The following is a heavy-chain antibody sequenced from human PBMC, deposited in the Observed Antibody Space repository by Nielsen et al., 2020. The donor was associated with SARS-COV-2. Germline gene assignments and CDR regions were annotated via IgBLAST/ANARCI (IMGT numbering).Heavy chain of an antibody. CDR1: GYTFTSYA. Sequence: ASVKLSCKASGYTFTSYAMHWVRQAPGQRLEWMGWINAGNGNTKYSQKFQGRVTITRDTSASTAYMELSSLRSEDTAVYYCSAVAGSPQFSYWGQGTLVTVSS. CDR3: SAVAGSPQFSY. D-gene: IGHD6-19*01. J-gene: IGHJ4*02. V-gene: IGHV1-3*01. CDR2: INAGNGNT.